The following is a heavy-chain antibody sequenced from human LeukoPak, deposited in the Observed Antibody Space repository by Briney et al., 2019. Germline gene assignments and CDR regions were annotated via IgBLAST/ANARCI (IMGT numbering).Heavy chain of an antibody. CDR3: ARDAVDFNHLNWFDP. CDR1: GGTFISYA. CDR2: IIPIFGTA. J-gene: IGHJ5*02. V-gene: IGHV1-69*01. Sequence: ASVKVSCKASGGTFISYAISWVRQAPGQGLERVGGIIPIFGTANYAQKFQGRVTITADESTSTAYMELSSLRSEDTAVYYCARDAVDFNHLNWFDPWGQGTLVTVSS. D-gene: IGHD3/OR15-3a*01.